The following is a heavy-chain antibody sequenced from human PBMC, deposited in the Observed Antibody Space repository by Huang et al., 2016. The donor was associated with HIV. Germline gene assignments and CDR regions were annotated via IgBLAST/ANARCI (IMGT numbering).Heavy chain of an antibody. J-gene: IGHJ3*02. CDR1: GGSITSSSYY. D-gene: IGHD3-22*01. Sequence: QLQLQGSGPGLVKPSETLSLTCTVSGGSITSSSYYWGWIRQPPGKGLEGVGSIYYSGSTDYNPSLKSRVTVSVDTSKNQFSLKLSSVTDADTAVYYCARHFSYYDSSGYTPWDAFDIWGQGTMVTVSS. CDR3: ARHFSYYDSSGYTPWDAFDI. V-gene: IGHV4-39*01. CDR2: IYYSGST.